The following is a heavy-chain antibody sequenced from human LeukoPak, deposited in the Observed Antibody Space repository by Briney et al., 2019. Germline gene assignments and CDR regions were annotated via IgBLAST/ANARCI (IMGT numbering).Heavy chain of an antibody. D-gene: IGHD6-6*01. CDR2: ISWDGGST. J-gene: IGHJ6*03. Sequence: GGSLRLSCAASGFTFDDYAMHWVRQAPGKGLEWVSLISWDGGSTYYADSVKGRFTISRDNSKNSLYLQMNSLRAEDTALYYCAKDYLPYSSSGDYYYCYMDVWGKGTTVTVSS. CDR1: GFTFDDYA. V-gene: IGHV3-43D*03. CDR3: AKDYLPYSSSGDYYYCYMDV.